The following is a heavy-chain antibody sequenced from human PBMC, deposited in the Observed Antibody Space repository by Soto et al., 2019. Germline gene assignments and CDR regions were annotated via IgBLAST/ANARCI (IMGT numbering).Heavy chain of an antibody. CDR2: IYDSVKT. CDR3: AREWGLLPYYVMNV. Sequence: SETLSLTCTVSGGSISSHYWTWIWIRQLPGRGLEWVGYIYDSVKTKYNPSLKSRVTISVDTSKNQFSLQMSSVTAADTAVYYCAREWGLLPYYVMNVWGHGTAVTVSS. J-gene: IGHJ6*02. V-gene: IGHV4-59*11. D-gene: IGHD7-27*01. CDR1: GGSISSHY.